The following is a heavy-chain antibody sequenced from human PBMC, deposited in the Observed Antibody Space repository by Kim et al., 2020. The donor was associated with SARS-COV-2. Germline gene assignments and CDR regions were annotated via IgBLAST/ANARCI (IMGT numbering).Heavy chain of an antibody. J-gene: IGHJ4*01. CDR3: AKDHSIVVVTTALDY. CDR2: ISYDGSNK. Sequence: GGSLRLSCAASGFTFSSYGMHWVRQAPGKGLEWVAVISYDGSNKYYADSVKGRFTISRDNSKNTLYLQMNSLRAEDTAVYYCAKDHSIVVVTTALDYWG. D-gene: IGHD3-22*01. CDR1: GFTFSSYG. V-gene: IGHV3-30*18.